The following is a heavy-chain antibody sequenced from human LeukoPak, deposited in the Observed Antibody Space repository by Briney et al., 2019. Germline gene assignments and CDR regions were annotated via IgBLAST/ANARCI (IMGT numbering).Heavy chain of an antibody. Sequence: GGSLRLSCAASGFTFSSYAMNWVRQAPGKGLEWVSAISGGGGTTYYADSVKGRFTISRDNSKNTLFLQMNSLRAEDTAVYYCAKGSSGWYGVDYWGQGTLVTVSS. J-gene: IGHJ4*02. D-gene: IGHD6-19*01. CDR2: ISGGGGTT. CDR3: AKGSSGWYGVDY. V-gene: IGHV3-23*01. CDR1: GFTFSSYA.